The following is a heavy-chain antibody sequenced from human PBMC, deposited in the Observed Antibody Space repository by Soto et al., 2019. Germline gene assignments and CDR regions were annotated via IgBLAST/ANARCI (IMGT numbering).Heavy chain of an antibody. V-gene: IGHV4-59*01. CDR2: IYYSGST. Sequence: SETLSLTCTVSGGSISSYYWSWIRQPPGKGLEWIGYIYYSGSTNYNPSLKSRVTISVDTSKNQFSLKLSSVTAAGTAVYYCARVGGDTALLRGPGIAVAGIVWFDPWGQGTLVTVSS. D-gene: IGHD6-19*01. CDR3: ARVGGDTALLRGPGIAVAGIVWFDP. J-gene: IGHJ5*02. CDR1: GGSISSYY.